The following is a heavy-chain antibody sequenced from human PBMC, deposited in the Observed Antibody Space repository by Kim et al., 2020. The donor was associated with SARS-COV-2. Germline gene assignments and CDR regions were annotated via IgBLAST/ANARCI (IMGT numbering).Heavy chain of an antibody. D-gene: IGHD2-2*01. J-gene: IGHJ6*02. CDR3: AREGYCSSTSCLEHKYYYYGMDV. V-gene: IGHV1-18*01. CDR1: GYTFTSYG. Sequence: ASVKVSCKASGYTFTSYGISWVRQAPGQGLEWMGWISAYNGNTNYAQKLQGRVTMTTDTSTSTAYMELRSLRSDDTAVYYCAREGYCSSTSCLEHKYYYYGMDVWGQGTTVTVSS. CDR2: ISAYNGNT.